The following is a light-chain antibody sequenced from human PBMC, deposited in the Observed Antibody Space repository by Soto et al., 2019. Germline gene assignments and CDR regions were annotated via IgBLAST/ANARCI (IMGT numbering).Light chain of an antibody. CDR2: DAS. J-gene: IGKJ4*01. CDR1: QSVGTY. CDR3: QQRSNWLT. Sequence: EIVLTQSAATLSLSPGERATLSCRASQSVGTYLAWYQQKPGQAPRLLIYDASNRATGIPARFSGSGSGTDFTLTISSLEPEDFAVYYCQQRSNWLTFGGGTKVDIK. V-gene: IGKV3-11*01.